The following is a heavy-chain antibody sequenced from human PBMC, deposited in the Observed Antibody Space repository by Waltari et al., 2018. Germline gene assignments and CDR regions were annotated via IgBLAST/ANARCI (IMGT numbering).Heavy chain of an antibody. CDR3: ARHFRVQLGP. V-gene: IGHV4-34*01. CDR2: INHSGST. J-gene: IGHJ5*02. Sequence: QVQLQESGPGLLKPSETLSLTCAVYGGSFSGYYWSWIRQPPGKGLEWIGEINHSGSTNYNPSLKSRVTISVDTSKNQFSLKLSSVTAADTAVYYCARHFRVQLGPWGQGTLVTVSS. D-gene: IGHD3-3*02. CDR1: GGSFSGYY.